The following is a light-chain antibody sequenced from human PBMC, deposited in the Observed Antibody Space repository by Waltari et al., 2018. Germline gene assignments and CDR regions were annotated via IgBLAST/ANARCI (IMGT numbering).Light chain of an antibody. CDR1: QSLLHSNGYNY. CDR2: LNS. V-gene: IGKV2-28*01. Sequence: DIVMTQSPLSLPVTPGEPASISCRSSQSLLHSNGYNYLDWYLQQPGQSPQLLIYLNSNRAAGVPDRFSGSGSGTDFTLKISRVEAEDVGVYYCMQALQTPLTFGGGTKVEIK. J-gene: IGKJ4*01. CDR3: MQALQTPLT.